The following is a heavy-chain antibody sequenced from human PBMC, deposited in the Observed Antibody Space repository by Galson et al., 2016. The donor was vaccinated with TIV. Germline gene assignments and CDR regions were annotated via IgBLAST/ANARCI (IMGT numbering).Heavy chain of an antibody. CDR1: GFTFSSYA. V-gene: IGHV3-30*04. CDR3: VRERGGTHSRFDY. Sequence: SLRLSCAASGFTFSSYAMHWVRQAPAKGLEWVALISYDGGNKVYADSVKGRFTFSRENSKNTLYLQMNSLRTEDTALYYCVRERGGTHSRFDYWGRGTLVSVSS. D-gene: IGHD1-26*01. CDR2: ISYDGGNK. J-gene: IGHJ4*02.